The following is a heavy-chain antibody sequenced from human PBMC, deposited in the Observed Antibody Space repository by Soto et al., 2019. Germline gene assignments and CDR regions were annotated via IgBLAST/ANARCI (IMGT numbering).Heavy chain of an antibody. Sequence: QVQLVQSGAEVKKPGSSVKVSCKASGGTFNGYGVSWVRQAPGQGLEWMGTLIPMFGTTNYAERFQGRVTITADESTGTAYMELSRLRCEDTPVSFCARVPQYQSYAMDVWGQGTTVTVSS. CDR1: GGTFNGYG. CDR3: ARVPQYQSYAMDV. CDR2: LIPMFGTT. V-gene: IGHV1-69*18. J-gene: IGHJ6*02.